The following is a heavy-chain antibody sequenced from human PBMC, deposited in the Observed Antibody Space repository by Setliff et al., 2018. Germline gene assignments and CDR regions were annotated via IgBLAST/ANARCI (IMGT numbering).Heavy chain of an antibody. D-gene: IGHD6-6*01. Sequence: PSETLSLTCTVSGDSLSGDNYFWSWIRQLPGKGLQWVGYIYYTGKTYYNPSLKSRVTISVDTSKNQFSLKVISVTAADTAVYYCARGRNVAARLLDSWGQGTLVTVSS. CDR3: ARGRNVAARLLDS. V-gene: IGHV4-30-4*01. CDR1: GDSLSGDNYF. CDR2: IYYTGKT. J-gene: IGHJ4*02.